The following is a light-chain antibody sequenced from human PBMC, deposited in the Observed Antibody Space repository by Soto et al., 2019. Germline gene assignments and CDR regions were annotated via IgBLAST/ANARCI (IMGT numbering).Light chain of an antibody. CDR2: DDG. CDR1: NIGSKS. CDR3: QVWDSSSDHREV. J-gene: IGLJ1*01. V-gene: IGLV3-21*02. Sequence: SYELTQPPSVSVAPGQTARITCGGNNIGSKSVHWYQQKPGQAPVLVIYDDGDRPSGIPERFSGSNSGNTATLTISRVEAGDEADYFCQVWDSSSDHREVFGNGTMVTVL.